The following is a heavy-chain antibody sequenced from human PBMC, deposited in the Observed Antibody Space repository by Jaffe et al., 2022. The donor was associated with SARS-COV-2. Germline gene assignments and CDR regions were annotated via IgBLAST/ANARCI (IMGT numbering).Heavy chain of an antibody. CDR1: GFTFSSYS. V-gene: IGHV3-21*01. CDR3: ARGRIAEPTDDY. Sequence: EVQLVESGGGLVKPGGSLRLSCAASGFTFSSYSMNWVRQAPGKGLEWVSSISSSSSYIYYADSVKGRFTISRDNAKNSLYLQMNSLRAEDTAVYYCARGRIAEPTDDYWGQGTLVTVSS. J-gene: IGHJ4*02. D-gene: IGHD6-13*01. CDR2: ISSSSSYI.